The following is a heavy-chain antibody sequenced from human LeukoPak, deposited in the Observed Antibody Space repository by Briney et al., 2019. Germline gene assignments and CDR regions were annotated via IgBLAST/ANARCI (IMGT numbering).Heavy chain of an antibody. CDR3: ARSGYFDY. CDR1: GFSISSYW. V-gene: IGHV3-74*01. Sequence: AGGSLRLSCAASGFSISSYWMYWVRQAPGERPVWVSRINTDYADSAKGRFTMSRDNAKNTLYLQMNSLTAADTAVYYCARSGYFDYWSQGTLVTVSS. J-gene: IGHJ4*02. CDR2: INT. D-gene: IGHD3-22*01.